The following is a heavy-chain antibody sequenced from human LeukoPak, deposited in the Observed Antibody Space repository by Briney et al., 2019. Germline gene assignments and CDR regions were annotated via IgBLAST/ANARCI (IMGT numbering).Heavy chain of an antibody. J-gene: IGHJ4*02. CDR1: GFTFSSYA. D-gene: IGHD1-7*01. Sequence: GGSLRLSCSASGFTFSSYAMHWVRQAPGKGLVWVSRINSDGTTTTYADSVKGRFTISRDNAKNTLYLQMNSLRAEDTAVYYCARSLLGGTSDYWGQGTLVTVSS. V-gene: IGHV3-74*01. CDR3: ARSLLGGTSDY. CDR2: INSDGTTT.